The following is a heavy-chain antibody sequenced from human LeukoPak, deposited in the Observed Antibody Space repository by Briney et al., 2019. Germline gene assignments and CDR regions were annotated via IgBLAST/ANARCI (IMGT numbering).Heavy chain of an antibody. CDR3: ARATGDPDYYYYYYMDV. J-gene: IGHJ6*03. CDR1: GFTVSSNY. CDR2: IYSGGST. V-gene: IGHV3-66*02. D-gene: IGHD2-21*02. Sequence: PGGSLRLSCAASGFTVSSNYMSWVRQAPGKGLEWVSVIYSGGSTYYADSVKGRFTISRDNSKNTLYLQMNSLRAEDTAVYYCARATGDPDYYYYYYMDVWGKGTTVTVSS.